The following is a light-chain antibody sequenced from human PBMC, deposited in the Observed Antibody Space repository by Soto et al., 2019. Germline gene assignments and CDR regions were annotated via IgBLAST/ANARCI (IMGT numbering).Light chain of an antibody. CDR2: GNS. Sequence: QSVLTQPPSVSGAPGQRVTISCTGSSSNIGARYDVHWYQQLPGTAPKLLIYGNSNRPSGVPDRFSGSKSGTSASLAITGLQAEDEADYYCQSYDSSLNAVVFGGGTPLTVL. V-gene: IGLV1-40*01. CDR1: SSNIGARYD. J-gene: IGLJ2*01. CDR3: QSYDSSLNAVV.